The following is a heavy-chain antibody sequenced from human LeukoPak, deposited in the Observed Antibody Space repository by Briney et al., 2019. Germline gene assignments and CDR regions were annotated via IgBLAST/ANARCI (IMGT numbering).Heavy chain of an antibody. Sequence: GGSLRLSCAASGFTFSSYWMHWVRQAPGKGLVWVSRINSDGSSTSYADSVKGRFTISRDNAKNTLYLQMNSLRAGDTAVYYCARGMVGATRGPFDYWGRGTLVTVSS. CDR1: GFTFSSYW. J-gene: IGHJ4*02. V-gene: IGHV3-74*01. CDR3: ARGMVGATRGPFDY. CDR2: INSDGSST. D-gene: IGHD1-26*01.